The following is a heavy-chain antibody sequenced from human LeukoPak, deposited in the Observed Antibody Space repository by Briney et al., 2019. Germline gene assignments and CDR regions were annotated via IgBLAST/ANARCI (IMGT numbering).Heavy chain of an antibody. J-gene: IGHJ6*02. CDR2: INSDGSSA. CDR1: GFTFSSYW. D-gene: IGHD3-22*01. V-gene: IGHV3-74*01. Sequence: PEGSLRLSCAASGFTFSSYWMHWVRQAPGKGLGWVSRINSDGSSASYADSVKGRFTISRDNAKNTLYLQMNSLRAEDTAVYYCARWSSGNYYYYYGMDVWGQGTTVTVSS. CDR3: ARWSSGNYYYYYGMDV.